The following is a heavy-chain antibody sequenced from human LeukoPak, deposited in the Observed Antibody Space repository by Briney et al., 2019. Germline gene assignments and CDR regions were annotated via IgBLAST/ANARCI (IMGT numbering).Heavy chain of an antibody. CDR2: ISGSGGST. V-gene: IGHV3-23*01. Sequence: GGSLRLSCAASGFTVSSNYMSWVRQAPGKGLEWVSAISGSGGSTYYADSVKGRFTISRDNSKNTLYLQMNSLRAEDTAVYYCARDRGYSYGYPVDYWGQGTLVTVSS. J-gene: IGHJ4*02. D-gene: IGHD5-18*01. CDR1: GFTVSSNY. CDR3: ARDRGYSYGYPVDY.